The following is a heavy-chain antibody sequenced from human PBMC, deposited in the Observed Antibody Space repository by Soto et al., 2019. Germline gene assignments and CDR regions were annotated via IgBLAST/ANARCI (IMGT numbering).Heavy chain of an antibody. Sequence: GASVKVSCKASGGSFSNSALSWVRQAPGQGLEWMGGIIPTFGTADYAQRFQGRVTITADESTSTAYIELISLRSEDTAVYFCASPAGPRPYYFHPMDVWGQGTTVTVSS. D-gene: IGHD1-26*01. CDR3: ASPAGPRPYYFHPMDV. V-gene: IGHV1-69*13. J-gene: IGHJ6*02. CDR1: GGSFSNSA. CDR2: IIPTFGTA.